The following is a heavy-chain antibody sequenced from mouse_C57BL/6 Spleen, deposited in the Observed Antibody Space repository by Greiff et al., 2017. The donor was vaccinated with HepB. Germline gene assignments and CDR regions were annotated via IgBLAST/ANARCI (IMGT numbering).Heavy chain of an antibody. D-gene: IGHD1-1*01. CDR3: ARRGITTVVATNWYFDV. V-gene: IGHV5-6*01. J-gene: IGHJ1*03. CDR1: GFTFSSYG. CDR2: ISSGGSYT. Sequence: EVQRVESGGDLVKPGGSLKLSCAASGFTFSSYGMSWVRQTPDKRLEWVATISSGGSYTYYPDSVKGRFTISRDNAKNTLYLQMSSLKSEDTAMYYCARRGITTVVATNWYFDVWGTGTTVTVSS.